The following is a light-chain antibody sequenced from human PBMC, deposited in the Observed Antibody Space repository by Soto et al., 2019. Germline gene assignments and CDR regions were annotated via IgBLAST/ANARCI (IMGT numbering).Light chain of an antibody. CDR1: QDIGYY. J-gene: IGKJ5*01. Sequence: IQMTQSPSSLSASVGARVPITGHPSQDIGYYLNWYQHKPGKAPRLLIYAASTLQSGVPSRFSGSGYGTEFTLTLSSLQPDDFASYYCQKLHTFPLTFGQGTQLEIK. CDR2: AAS. CDR3: QKLHTFPLT. V-gene: IGKV1-9*01.